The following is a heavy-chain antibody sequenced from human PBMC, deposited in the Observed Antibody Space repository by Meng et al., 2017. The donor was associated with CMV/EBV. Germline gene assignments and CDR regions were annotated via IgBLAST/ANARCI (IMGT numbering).Heavy chain of an antibody. V-gene: IGHV3-30-3*01. J-gene: IGHJ6*02. CDR3: ARELIVVVPAAIWAYYYGMDV. CDR2: ISYDGSNK. CDR1: GFTFSSYA. Sequence: GGSLRLSCAASGFTFSSYAMHWVRQAPGKGLGWVAVISYDGSNKYYADSVKGRFTISRDNSKNTLYLQMNSLRAEDTAVYYCARELIVVVPAAIWAYYYGMDVWGQGTTVTVSS. D-gene: IGHD2-2*01.